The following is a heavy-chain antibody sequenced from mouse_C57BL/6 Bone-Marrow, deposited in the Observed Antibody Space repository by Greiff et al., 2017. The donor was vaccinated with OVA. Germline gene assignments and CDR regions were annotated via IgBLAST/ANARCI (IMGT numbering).Heavy chain of an antibody. Sequence: QVQLQQSGPELVKPGASVKISCKASGYAFSSSWMNWVKQRPGKGLEWIGRIYPGDGDTNYNGKFKGKATLTADKSSSTAYMQLSSLTSEDSAVYVCARGLLITTVVAYYFDYWGQGTTLTVSS. CDR1: GYAFSSSW. J-gene: IGHJ2*01. V-gene: IGHV1-82*01. D-gene: IGHD1-1*01. CDR2: IYPGDGDT. CDR3: ARGLLITTVVAYYFDY.